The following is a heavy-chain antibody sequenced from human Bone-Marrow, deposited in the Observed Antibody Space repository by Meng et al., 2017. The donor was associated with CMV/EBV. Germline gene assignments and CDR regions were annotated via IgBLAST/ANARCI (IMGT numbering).Heavy chain of an antibody. Sequence: GSLRLSCAVYGGTFSGYYWNWIRQPAGKGLEWIGEINESGNTNYNPSLKSRVTTSVDTSKNRFSLKLSSVTAADTAVYYCARDLIVVVPAAIPRYYYYGMDVWGQGTTVTVSS. V-gene: IGHV4-34*01. CDR2: INESGNT. J-gene: IGHJ6*02. D-gene: IGHD2-2*02. CDR3: ARDLIVVVPAAIPRYYYYGMDV. CDR1: GGTFSGYY.